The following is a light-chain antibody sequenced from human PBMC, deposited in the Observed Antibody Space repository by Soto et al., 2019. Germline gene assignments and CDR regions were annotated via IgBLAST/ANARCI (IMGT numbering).Light chain of an antibody. CDR1: QSVTSGY. CDR3: QQYGRSQGWT. CDR2: GAS. V-gene: IGKV3-20*01. J-gene: IGKJ1*01. Sequence: DIVLTQSPVILSLSPGERATLSCRASQSVTSGYLAWYQXXXXXXPRLLIYGASSRATGIPDRFSGGGSGTDFTLTISRLEPEDFAVYYCQQYGRSQGWTFGQGTKVEIK.